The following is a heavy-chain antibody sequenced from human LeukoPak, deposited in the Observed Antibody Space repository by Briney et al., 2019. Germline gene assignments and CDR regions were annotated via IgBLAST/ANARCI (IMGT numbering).Heavy chain of an antibody. CDR2: IRYDGSNK. V-gene: IGHV3-30*02. D-gene: IGHD3-10*01. CDR3: AKNGFQYYYGSGSYQIHFDY. J-gene: IGHJ4*02. CDR1: GFTFSSYW. Sequence: GGSLRLSCAASGFTFSSYWMHWVRQAPGKGLEWVAFIRYDGSNKYYADSVKGRFTISRDNSKNTLYLQMNSLRAEDTAVYYCAKNGFQYYYGSGSYQIHFDYWGQGTLVTVSS.